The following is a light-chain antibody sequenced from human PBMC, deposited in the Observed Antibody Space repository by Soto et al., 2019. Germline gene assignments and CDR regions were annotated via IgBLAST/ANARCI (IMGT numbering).Light chain of an antibody. CDR3: QQYYSTPPYT. J-gene: IGKJ2*01. V-gene: IGKV4-1*01. CDR1: QSVLYSSNNKNY. CDR2: WAS. Sequence: DIVMTQSPDSLAVSLGERATINCKSSQSVLYSSNNKNYLAWYRQKPGQPPKLLIYWASIRESGVPDRISGSVSGTDFTLTISSLQAEDVAVYDCQQYYSTPPYTFGQGTKLEIK.